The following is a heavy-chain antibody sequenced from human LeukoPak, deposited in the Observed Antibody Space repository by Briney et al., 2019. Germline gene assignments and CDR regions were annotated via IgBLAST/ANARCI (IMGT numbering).Heavy chain of an antibody. Sequence: KPGGSLRLSCAASGFTFSDYYMSWIRQAPGKGLEWVSYISSSGSTIYYADSVKGRFTISRDNAKNSLYLQMNSLRAEDTAVYYCARVGYGCSGGSCYPRYYYYMDVWGKGTTVTISS. CDR3: ARVGYGCSGGSCYPRYYYYMDV. D-gene: IGHD2-15*01. V-gene: IGHV3-11*01. CDR2: ISSSGSTI. CDR1: GFTFSDYY. J-gene: IGHJ6*03.